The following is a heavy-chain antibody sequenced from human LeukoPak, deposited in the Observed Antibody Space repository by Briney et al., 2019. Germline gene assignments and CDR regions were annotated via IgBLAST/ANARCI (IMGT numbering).Heavy chain of an antibody. D-gene: IGHD2-21*02. Sequence: PSETLSLTCTVSGYSISSGYYWGWIRQPLGKGLERIGSIYHSGSTYYNPSLKSRVTISVDTSKNQFSLKLSSVTAADTAVYYCAREEGGDQLDYWGQGTLVTVSS. V-gene: IGHV4-38-2*02. CDR1: GYSISSGYY. CDR2: IYHSGST. J-gene: IGHJ4*02. CDR3: AREEGGDQLDY.